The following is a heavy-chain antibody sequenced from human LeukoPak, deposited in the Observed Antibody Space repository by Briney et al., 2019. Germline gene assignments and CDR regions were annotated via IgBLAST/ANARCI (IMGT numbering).Heavy chain of an antibody. CDR2: INSDGNSA. CDR1: GFTFSSYS. V-gene: IGHV3-74*01. D-gene: IGHD5-18*01. CDR3: AREGRDTALDQRGDFDY. Sequence: GGSLRLSCAASGFTFSSYSMNWVRQAPGKGLVWVSRINSDGNSARYADSAKGRFTISRDNAKNTLYLEMNSLRAEDTAVYYCAREGRDTALDQRGDFDYWGQGTLVTVSS. J-gene: IGHJ4*02.